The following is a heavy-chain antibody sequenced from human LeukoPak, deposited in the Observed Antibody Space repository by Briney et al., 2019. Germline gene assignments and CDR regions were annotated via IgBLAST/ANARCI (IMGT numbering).Heavy chain of an antibody. CDR2: IRSDGRNK. Sequence: GGPLRLSCAASGFTFSSYGMQFSSYGMHWVRQAPGQGLEWVAFIRSDGRNKYYADSVKGRFTISRGNTKNMLYLQMNSLRAEDTAVYYCAKLKINYYYYMDVWGKGTTVIVSS. CDR1: GFTFSSYGMQFSSYG. V-gene: IGHV3-30*02. D-gene: IGHD3-16*01. CDR3: AKLKINYYYYMDV. J-gene: IGHJ6*03.